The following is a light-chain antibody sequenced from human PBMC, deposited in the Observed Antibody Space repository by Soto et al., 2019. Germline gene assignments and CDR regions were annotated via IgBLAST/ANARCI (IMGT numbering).Light chain of an antibody. V-gene: IGLV2-8*01. Sequence: QSALTQPPSASGSPGQSVTISCTGNSSDVGAYIYVSWYQQHPGTAPKLIIYEVNKRPSGVPDRFSGSRSGNTASLTVSGLQPEDAADYYCISYAGNHNLVFGGGTKLTVL. CDR3: ISYAGNHNLV. J-gene: IGLJ2*01. CDR2: EVN. CDR1: SSDVGAYIY.